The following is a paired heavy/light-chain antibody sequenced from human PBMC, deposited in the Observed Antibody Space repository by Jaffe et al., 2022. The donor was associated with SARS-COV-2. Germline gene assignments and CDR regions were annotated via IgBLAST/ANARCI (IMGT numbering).Light chain of an antibody. CDR3: SSYTSSSTDVI. CDR1: SSDVGGYNY. V-gene: IGLV2-14*01. J-gene: IGLJ2*01. Sequence: QSALTQPASVSGSPGQSITISCTGTSSDVGGYNYVSWYQQHPGKAPKLMIDEVTNRPSGVPDRFSGSKSGNTASLTISGLQAEDEADYYCSSYTSSSTDVIFGGGTKLTVL. CDR2: EVT.
Heavy chain of an antibody. Sequence: EVQVLESGGGLVQPGGSLRLSCAASGFTFNTYAMSWVRQAPGKGLEWVSAISGTGRSTYYADSVRGRFTISRDNSKDTLYLQMNSLRADDTAVYYCAKGGAVAARPTFDYWGQGTLVTVSS. J-gene: IGHJ4*02. CDR3: AKGGAVAARPTFDY. CDR1: GFTFNTYA. V-gene: IGHV3-23*01. D-gene: IGHD6-6*01. CDR2: ISGTGRST.